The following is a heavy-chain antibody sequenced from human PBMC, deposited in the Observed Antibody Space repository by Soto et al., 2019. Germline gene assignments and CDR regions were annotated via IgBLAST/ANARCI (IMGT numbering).Heavy chain of an antibody. CDR2: INHSGST. CDR3: ARGDDFRTNDP. Sequence: SETLSLTCAVYGGSFSGYYWSWIRQPPGKGLEWIGEINHSGSTNYNPSLKSRVTISVDTSKNQFSLKLSSVTAADTAVYYCARGDDFRTNDPWGQGTLVTVSS. J-gene: IGHJ5*02. V-gene: IGHV4-34*01. D-gene: IGHD3-3*01. CDR1: GGSFSGYY.